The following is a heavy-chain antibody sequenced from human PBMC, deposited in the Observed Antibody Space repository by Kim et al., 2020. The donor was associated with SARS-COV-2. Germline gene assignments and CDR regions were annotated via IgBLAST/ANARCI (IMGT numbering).Heavy chain of an antibody. J-gene: IGHJ4*02. CDR1: GFTFSNYG. V-gene: IGHV3-33*01. D-gene: IGHD6-19*01. CDR2: IWYDGSNK. Sequence: GGSLRLSCAASGFTFSNYGMHWVRQAPGKGLEWVAVIWYDGSNKYYADSVKGRFTISRDNSKNTLYLQMNSLRAEDTAVYYCARRGGGSGWYGVEVRYFDYWGQGTLVTVSS. CDR3: ARRGGGSGWYGVEVRYFDY.